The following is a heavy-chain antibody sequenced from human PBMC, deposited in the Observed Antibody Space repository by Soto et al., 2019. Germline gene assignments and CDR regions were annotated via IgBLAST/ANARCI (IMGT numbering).Heavy chain of an antibody. Sequence: QVQLVQSGAEVKKPGASVKVSYKASGDTFTDYYIHWVRQAPGQGLEWMGTVNPSGGHTTYAQHFLGRMTMTRDTSTSTLCMELTSLTSEDTAIYYCARGGHVVVVTAALDYWGQGTLVTVSS. CDR3: ARGGHVVVVTAALDY. J-gene: IGHJ4*02. D-gene: IGHD2-21*02. V-gene: IGHV1-46*01. CDR2: VNPSGGHT. CDR1: GDTFTDYY.